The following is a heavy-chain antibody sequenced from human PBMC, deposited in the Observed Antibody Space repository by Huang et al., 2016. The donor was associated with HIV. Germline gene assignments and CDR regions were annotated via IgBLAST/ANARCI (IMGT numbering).Heavy chain of an antibody. J-gene: IGHJ2*01. CDR3: TRDPWGGYARWYFDH. D-gene: IGHD2-21*01. CDR2: VHYIVTR. CDR1: GSFIGNYY. V-gene: IGHV4-59*12. Sequence: QMHLQESGPRLVKPSETLSLTCTISGSFIGNYYWTWIRQAPGKALEYVACVHYIVTRLYTPSLRVRLAISLDTSKNQFALRLTSVTAADTAVYCTRDPWGGYARWYFDHWGRGTLVTVSS.